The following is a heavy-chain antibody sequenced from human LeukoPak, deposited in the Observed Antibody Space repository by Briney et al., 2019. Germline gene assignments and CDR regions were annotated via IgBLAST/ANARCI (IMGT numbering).Heavy chain of an antibody. CDR1: GFTFSSYE. CDR3: ARGSYCSGGSCYSPDFYYYYYYMDV. V-gene: IGHV3-48*03. D-gene: IGHD2-15*01. J-gene: IGHJ6*03. Sequence: GGSLRLSCAASGFTFSSYEMNWARQAPGKGLEWVSYISSSGSTIYYADSVKGRFTISRDNAKNSLYLQMNSLRAEDTAVYYCARGSYCSGGSCYSPDFYYYYYYMDVWGKGTTVTVSS. CDR2: ISSSGSTI.